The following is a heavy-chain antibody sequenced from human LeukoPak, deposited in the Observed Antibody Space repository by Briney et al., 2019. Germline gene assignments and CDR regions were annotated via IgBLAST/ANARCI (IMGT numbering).Heavy chain of an antibody. CDR1: GGSFSGYY. J-gene: IGHJ5*02. V-gene: IGHV4-34*01. CDR3: ARPRPGIPSRSNWFDP. CDR2: INHSGST. D-gene: IGHD5-18*01. Sequence: SPSETLSLTCAVYGGSFSGYYWSWIRQPPGKGLEWIGEINHSGSTNYNPSFKSRVTISVDTSKNQFSLKLSSVTAADTAVYYCARPRPGIPSRSNWFDPWGQGTLVTVSS.